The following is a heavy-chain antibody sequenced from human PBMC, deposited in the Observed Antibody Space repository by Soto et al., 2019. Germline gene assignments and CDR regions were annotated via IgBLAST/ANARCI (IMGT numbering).Heavy chain of an antibody. CDR3: ARGTYGDYSISVPLFDY. D-gene: IGHD4-17*01. V-gene: IGHV4-59*01. Sequence: SETLSLTCTVSGGSISSYYWSWIRQPPGKGLEWIGYIYYSGSTNYNPSLKSRVTISVDTSKNQFSLKLSSVTAADTAVYYCARGTYGDYSISVPLFDYWGQGTLVTVSS. CDR1: GGSISSYY. J-gene: IGHJ4*02. CDR2: IYYSGST.